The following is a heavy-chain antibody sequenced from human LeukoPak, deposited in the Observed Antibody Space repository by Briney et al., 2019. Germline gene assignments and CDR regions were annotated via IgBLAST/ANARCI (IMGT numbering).Heavy chain of an antibody. Sequence: SETLSLTCSVSGASISGGSYYWNWIRQPAGKGLEWIGRIYTSGSTSYNPSLESRVAISVDTSKNQFSLNLSSVIATDTAVYYCAREVGSSEGFGVIHWGQGTLVFVSS. CDR2: IYTSGST. V-gene: IGHV4-61*02. J-gene: IGHJ4*02. D-gene: IGHD6-6*01. CDR3: AREVGSSEGFGVIH. CDR1: GASISGGSYY.